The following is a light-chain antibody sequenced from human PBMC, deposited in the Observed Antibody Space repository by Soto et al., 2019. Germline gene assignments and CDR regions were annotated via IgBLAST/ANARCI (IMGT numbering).Light chain of an antibody. CDR3: QQYGSSPWT. CDR2: GAS. CDR1: QSVSSSD. Sequence: EIVLTQSPGTLSLSPGERATLSCRASQSVSSSDLAWYQQKPGQAPRLLIYGASSRATGIPDRFSGSGSGTDFTLTISRLEPEDFAVYYCQQYGSSPWTFGQGTQVEIK. V-gene: IGKV3-20*01. J-gene: IGKJ1*01.